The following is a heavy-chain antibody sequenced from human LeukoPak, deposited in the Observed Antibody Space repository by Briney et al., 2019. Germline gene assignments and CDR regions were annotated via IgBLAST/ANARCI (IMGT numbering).Heavy chain of an antibody. CDR2: KYYSGSA. D-gene: IGHD2-2*01. Sequence: SQTLSLTCNVSGISISDGRYYWAWIRQRPGRGLEWIGYKYYSGSAKYNPSLKSRITISIDTPENQFSLHLSSVTAADTAIYYCATPYCSSLSCLDVFNIWGQGSMVTVSS. CDR1: GISISDGRYY. V-gene: IGHV4-31*03. CDR3: ATPYCSSLSCLDVFNI. J-gene: IGHJ3*02.